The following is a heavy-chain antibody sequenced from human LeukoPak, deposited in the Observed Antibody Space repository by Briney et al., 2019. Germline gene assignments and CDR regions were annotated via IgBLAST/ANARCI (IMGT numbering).Heavy chain of an antibody. Sequence: PGGSLRLSCAASGFTFSSYAMHWVHQAPGKGLEWVAVISYDGSNKFYADSVKGRFTISRDNSKNTLYLQMNSLRAEDTVVYYCARDFQRYSGYSHFDSWGQGTLVTVSS. CDR1: GFTFSSYA. CDR2: ISYDGSNK. J-gene: IGHJ4*02. D-gene: IGHD5-12*01. CDR3: ARDFQRYSGYSHFDS. V-gene: IGHV3-30-3*01.